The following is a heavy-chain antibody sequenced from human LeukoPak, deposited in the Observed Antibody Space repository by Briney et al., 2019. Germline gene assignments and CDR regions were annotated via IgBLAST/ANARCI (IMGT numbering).Heavy chain of an antibody. CDR2: INPNSGGT. CDR1: GYTFTGYY. CDR3: ARGGDIVVVPAANDY. D-gene: IGHD2-2*01. V-gene: IGHV1-2*02. J-gene: IGHJ4*02. Sequence: ASVKVSCKASGYTFTGYYMHWVRQAPGQGLEWMGWINPNSGGTNYAQKFQGRVTMTRDTSISTAYMELSRPRSDDTAVYYCARGGDIVVVPAANDYWGQGTLVTVSS.